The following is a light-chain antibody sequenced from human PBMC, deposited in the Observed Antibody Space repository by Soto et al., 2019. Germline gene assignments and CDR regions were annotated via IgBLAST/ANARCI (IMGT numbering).Light chain of an antibody. Sequence: QSVLTQPPSASGTPGQRVTISCSGSSSNIGINVLSWYQQLPGAAPKLLIYSNDQRPSGVPDRFSGSKSGTSASLAISGRQSEDEADYYCAAWDDSLNGYAFGPGTKVTVL. V-gene: IGLV1-44*01. J-gene: IGLJ1*01. CDR3: AAWDDSLNGYA. CDR1: SSNIGINV. CDR2: SND.